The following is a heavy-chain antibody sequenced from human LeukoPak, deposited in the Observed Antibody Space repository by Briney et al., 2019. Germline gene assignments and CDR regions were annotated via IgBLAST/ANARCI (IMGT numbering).Heavy chain of an antibody. D-gene: IGHD3-22*01. Sequence: SETLSLTCTDSGYSISSGYYWGWIRQPPGQGLEWIGSIYHSGSTYYNPSLKSRVTISVDTSKNQFSLKLSSVTAADTAVYYCARVAWFQPPYFDYWGQGTLVTVSS. V-gene: IGHV4-38-2*02. CDR3: ARVAWFQPPYFDY. J-gene: IGHJ4*02. CDR1: GYSISSGYY. CDR2: IYHSGST.